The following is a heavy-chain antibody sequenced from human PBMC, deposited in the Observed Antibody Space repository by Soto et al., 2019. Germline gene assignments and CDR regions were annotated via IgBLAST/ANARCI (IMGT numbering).Heavy chain of an antibody. CDR1: GFTFSSYS. D-gene: IGHD1-26*01. CDR3: ARDREGVGAGLF. Sequence: GGSLRLSCAASGFTFSSYSMNWVRQAPGKGLEWVSSISSSSSYIYYADSVKGRFTISRDNAKNSLYLQMNSLRAEDTAVYYCARDREGVGAGLFWGQGTMVTVSS. CDR2: ISSSSSYI. V-gene: IGHV3-21*01. J-gene: IGHJ3*01.